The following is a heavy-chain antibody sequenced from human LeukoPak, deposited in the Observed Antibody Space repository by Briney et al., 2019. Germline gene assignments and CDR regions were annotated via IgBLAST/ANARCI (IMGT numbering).Heavy chain of an antibody. CDR3: ARGSTYHDILTGYHYYFDY. Sequence: GGSLRLSCAASRFTFSRYWMSWVRQAPGKGLEWVANIKQDGSEKYYVDSVKGRFTISRDNAKNSLYLQMNSLRAEDTALYYCARGSTYHDILTGYHYYFDYWGQGTLVTVSS. D-gene: IGHD3-9*01. V-gene: IGHV3-7*03. J-gene: IGHJ4*02. CDR1: RFTFSRYW. CDR2: IKQDGSEK.